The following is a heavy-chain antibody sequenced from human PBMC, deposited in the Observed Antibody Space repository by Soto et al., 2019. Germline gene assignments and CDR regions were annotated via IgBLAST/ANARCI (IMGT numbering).Heavy chain of an antibody. J-gene: IGHJ4*02. Sequence: QVQLVESGGGVVQPGTSLRLSCAASGFTFTTYAMNWVRQAPGQGLEWVAMVSSDGTNKNYADSAKGRFTVSRDNSKNTLWLQMDSLRAEDTAVYYGARDPDGGQWLFNYWGQGSLVTVSS. CDR3: ARDPDGGQWLFNY. D-gene: IGHD6-19*01. CDR1: GFTFTTYA. V-gene: IGHV3-33*01. CDR2: VSSDGTNK.